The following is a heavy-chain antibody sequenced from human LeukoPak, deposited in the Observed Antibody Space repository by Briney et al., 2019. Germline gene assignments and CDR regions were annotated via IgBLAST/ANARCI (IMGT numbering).Heavy chain of an antibody. D-gene: IGHD3-3*01. V-gene: IGHV3-38-3*01. CDR1: GFTVSSNE. CDR3: AKDRITIFGVVMDQ. Sequence: GGSLRLSCAASGFTVSSNEMSWVRQAPGKGLEWVSSISGGSTYYADSVKGRFTISRDNSENALYLQMNSLRADDTAVYYCAKDRITIFGVVMDQWGQGTLVTVSS. J-gene: IGHJ4*02. CDR2: ISGGST.